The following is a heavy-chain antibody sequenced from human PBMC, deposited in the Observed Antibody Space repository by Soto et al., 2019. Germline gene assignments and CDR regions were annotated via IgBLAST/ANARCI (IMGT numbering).Heavy chain of an antibody. CDR3: ARRWGDYFDY. CDR2: IYYSGST. J-gene: IGHJ4*02. CDR1: CGSICSYY. Sequence: SETLSLTCTVSCGSICSYYWSWIRQPPGKGLEWIGYIYYSGSTNYNPSLKSRVTISVDTSKNQFSLKLSLKLSSVTAADTAVYYCARRWGDYFDYWGQGTLVTVS. V-gene: IGHV4-59*08. D-gene: IGHD3-16*01.